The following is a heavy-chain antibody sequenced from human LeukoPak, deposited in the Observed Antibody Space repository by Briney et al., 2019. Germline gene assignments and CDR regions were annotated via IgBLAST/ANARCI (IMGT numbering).Heavy chain of an antibody. V-gene: IGHV3-48*03. CDR2: ISSSGSTI. Sequence: GGSLRLSCAASGFTFSSYEMNWVRQAPGKGLEWVSYISSSGSTIYYADSVKGRFTISRDNAKNSLYLQMNSLRAEDTAVYYCARGFGVDIVATMDYWGQGTLVTVSS. J-gene: IGHJ4*02. D-gene: IGHD5-12*01. CDR3: ARGFGVDIVATMDY. CDR1: GFTFSSYE.